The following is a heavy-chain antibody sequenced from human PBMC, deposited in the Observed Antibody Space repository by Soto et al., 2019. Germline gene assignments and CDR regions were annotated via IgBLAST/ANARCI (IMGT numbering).Heavy chain of an antibody. J-gene: IGHJ6*02. V-gene: IGHV1-2*02. CDR3: AVLNYDFWSGFLVPGSMDV. Sequence: RASLKVFCKASGYTFTGDYMHWLRQAPGQGLEWMGWINPNSGGTNYAQKFQGRITMTRDTSISTAYMKLSRLRSDDTAVYYCAVLNYDFWSGFLVPGSMDVWGQGTTVPVSS. CDR1: GYTFTGDY. D-gene: IGHD3-3*01. CDR2: INPNSGGT.